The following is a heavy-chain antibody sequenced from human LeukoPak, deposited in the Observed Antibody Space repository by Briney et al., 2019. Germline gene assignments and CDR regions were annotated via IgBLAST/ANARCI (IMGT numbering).Heavy chain of an antibody. CDR3: AKVVRYYDFWSGEYYFDY. D-gene: IGHD3-3*01. CDR2: ISGSGGST. CDR1: GFTFSSYA. V-gene: IGHV3-23*01. J-gene: IGHJ4*02. Sequence: GGSLRLSCAASGFTFSSYAMSWVRQAPGQGLEWVSAISGSGGSTYYADSVKGRFTISRDNSKNTLYLQMNSLRAEDTAVYYCAKVVRYYDFWSGEYYFDYWGQGTLVTVSS.